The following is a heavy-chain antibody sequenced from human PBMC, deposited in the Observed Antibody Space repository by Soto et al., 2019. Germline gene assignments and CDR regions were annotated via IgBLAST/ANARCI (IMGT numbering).Heavy chain of an antibody. J-gene: IGHJ5*02. V-gene: IGHV4-39*01. D-gene: IGHD3-3*01. Sequence: QLQLQESGPGLVKPSETLSLTCTVSGGSISSSSYYWGWIRQPPGEGLEWIGSIYYSGSTYYNPSLKSRVTISVDTSKNQFSLKLSSVTAADTAVYYCARQDPNYDFWSELIRATEFDPWGQGTLVTVSS. CDR2: IYYSGST. CDR1: GGSISSSSYY. CDR3: ARQDPNYDFWSELIRATEFDP.